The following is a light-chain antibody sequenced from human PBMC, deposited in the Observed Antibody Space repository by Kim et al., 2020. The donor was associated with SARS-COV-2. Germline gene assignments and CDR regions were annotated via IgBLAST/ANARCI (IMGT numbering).Light chain of an antibody. V-gene: IGLV1-47*02. J-gene: IGLJ3*02. CDR1: RSNLGSGSEY. CDR3: ATWDVSLSAWV. Sequence: VTISCSESRSNLGSGSEYSYWYQQLPGTAPKLLIYSDTQRPSGVPDRFSGSRSGTSASLAISGLRSEDEADYYCATWDVSLSAWVFGGGTQLTVL. CDR2: SDT.